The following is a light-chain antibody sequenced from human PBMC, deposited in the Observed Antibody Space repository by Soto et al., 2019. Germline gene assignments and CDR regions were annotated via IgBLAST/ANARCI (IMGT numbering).Light chain of an antibody. V-gene: IGLV2-14*01. CDR2: EVR. Sequence: QSVLTQPASVSGSPGQSITVSCTGTNTDVGGYNYVSWYQHRPGKAPRLMIYEVRNRLSGVSNRFSGSKSGNTASLTISGLQSEDEADYYCTSYTLTGALVFGSGTQLTVL. J-gene: IGLJ6*01. CDR1: NTDVGGYNY. CDR3: TSYTLTGALV.